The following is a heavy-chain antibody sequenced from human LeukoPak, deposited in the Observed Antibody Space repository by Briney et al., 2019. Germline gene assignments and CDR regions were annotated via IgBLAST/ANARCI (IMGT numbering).Heavy chain of an antibody. J-gene: IGHJ4*02. D-gene: IGHD3-9*01. CDR1: GYTFTSYG. Sequence: ASVKASCKASGYTFTSYGISWVRQAPGQGLEWMGWISAYNGNTNYAQKLQGRVTMTTDTSTSTAYMELRSLRSDDTAVYYCAREQYDILTGWSSDYWGQGTLVTVSS. CDR2: ISAYNGNT. CDR3: AREQYDILTGWSSDY. V-gene: IGHV1-18*04.